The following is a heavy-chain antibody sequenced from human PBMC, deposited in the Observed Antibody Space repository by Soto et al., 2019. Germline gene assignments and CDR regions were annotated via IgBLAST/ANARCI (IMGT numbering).Heavy chain of an antibody. CDR2: INHSGST. D-gene: IGHD3-3*01. CDR1: GGSFSGYY. J-gene: IGHJ5*02. V-gene: IGHV4-34*01. CDR3: ARGRRIFGVVIRGWLDP. Sequence: PSETLSLTCAVYGGSFSGYYWSWIRQPPGKGLEWIGEINHSGSTNYNPSLKSRVTISVDTSKNQFSLKLSSVTAADTAVYYCARGRRIFGVVIRGWLDPWGQGTLVTVS.